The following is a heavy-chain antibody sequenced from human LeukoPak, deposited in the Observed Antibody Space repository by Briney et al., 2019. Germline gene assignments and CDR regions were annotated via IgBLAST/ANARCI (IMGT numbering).Heavy chain of an antibody. D-gene: IGHD3-10*01. V-gene: IGHV3-7*03. CDR2: IKQDGSEK. CDR1: GFTFSSYW. J-gene: IGHJ3*02. CDR3: ARDLGYGSGSQDAFDI. Sequence: PGGSLRLSCAASGFTFSSYWMSWVRQAPGKGLEWVANIKQDGSEKYYVDSVKGRFTISRDNSKNTLYLQMNSLRAEDTAVYYCARDLGYGSGSQDAFDIWGQGTMVTVSS.